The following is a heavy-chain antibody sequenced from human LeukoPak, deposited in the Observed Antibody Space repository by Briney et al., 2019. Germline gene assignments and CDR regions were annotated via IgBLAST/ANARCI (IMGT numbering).Heavy chain of an antibody. V-gene: IGHV3-7*03. D-gene: IGHD2-8*01. CDR3: ARSLDNWYASNNLFDS. Sequence: GGSLRLSCVASGFTFGKYWMSWVRQAPGKGLEWVANIKLDGSEKNYVDSVKGRFTISRDNSKSTMYLQMNSLRAEDTAVYFCARSLDNWYASNNLFDSWGQGTLVTVSS. CDR1: GFTFGKYW. CDR2: IKLDGSEK. J-gene: IGHJ5*01.